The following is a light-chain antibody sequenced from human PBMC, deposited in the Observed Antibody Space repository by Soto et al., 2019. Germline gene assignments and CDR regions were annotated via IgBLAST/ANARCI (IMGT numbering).Light chain of an antibody. J-gene: IGKJ2*03. Sequence: DIQMTQSPSSLSASVGDRVTITCRASQSISSYLNWYQQKPGKAPKLLIYAASSLQSVVPSRFSGSGSGTDFTLTISSLQPEDFATYYCQQSYSTPRFGQGTTLEIK. CDR1: QSISSY. V-gene: IGKV1-39*01. CDR3: QQSYSTPR. CDR2: AAS.